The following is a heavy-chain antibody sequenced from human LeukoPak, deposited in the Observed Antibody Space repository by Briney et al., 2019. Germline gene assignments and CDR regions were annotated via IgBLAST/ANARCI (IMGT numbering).Heavy chain of an antibody. CDR2: IYHSGST. CDR3: ARTAGYSSGWYYFDY. Sequence: SETLSLTCTVSGGSFTSSTYYWGWIRQPPGKGLEWIGSIYHSGSTYYNPSLKSRVTISVDTSKNQFSLKLSSVTAADTAVYYCARTAGYSSGWYYFDYWGQGTLVTVSS. D-gene: IGHD6-19*01. CDR1: GGSFTSSTYY. J-gene: IGHJ4*02. V-gene: IGHV4-39*07.